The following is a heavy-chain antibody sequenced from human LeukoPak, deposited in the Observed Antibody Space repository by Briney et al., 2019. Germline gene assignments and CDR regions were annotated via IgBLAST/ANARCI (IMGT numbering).Heavy chain of an antibody. Sequence: ASVKVSYKASGYTFTSYAMHWVRQAPGQRLEWMGWINAGNGNTKYSQKFQGRVTITRDTSASTAYMELSSLRSEDTAVYYCARGAGLRMVRGVAPFDYWGQGTLVTVSS. CDR3: ARGAGLRMVRGVAPFDY. D-gene: IGHD3-10*01. V-gene: IGHV1-3*01. J-gene: IGHJ4*02. CDR1: GYTFTSYA. CDR2: INAGNGNT.